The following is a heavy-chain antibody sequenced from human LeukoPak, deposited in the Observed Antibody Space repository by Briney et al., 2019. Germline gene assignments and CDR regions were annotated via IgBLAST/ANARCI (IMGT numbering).Heavy chain of an antibody. D-gene: IGHD2-2*03. CDR1: GGTFSSYA. CDR3: ARDLGIVVVPAAHNWFDP. Sequence: ASVKVSCKASGGTFSSYAISWVRQAPGQGLDWMGGIIPIFGTANYAQNFQGRVTITADESTCTAYMELSSLRSEDTAVYYCARDLGIVVVPAAHNWFDPWGQGTLVTVSS. V-gene: IGHV1-69*13. CDR2: IIPIFGTA. J-gene: IGHJ5*02.